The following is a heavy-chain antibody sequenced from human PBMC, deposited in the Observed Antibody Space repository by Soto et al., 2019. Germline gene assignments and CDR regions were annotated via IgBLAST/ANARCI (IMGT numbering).Heavy chain of an antibody. V-gene: IGHV1-18*01. CDR3: VRFASSGWYTGGY. Sequence: QIQLVQSGAEVKKPGASVKVSCQTSGYTFTNYDIGWVRQAPGQGLEWMGWISPYSGNTNYAQKLQDRVTMTTDTSTRTAYMDLRSLRSDDTAVYYCVRFASSGWYTGGYWGQGTLVTVSS. CDR1: GYTFTNYD. J-gene: IGHJ4*02. D-gene: IGHD6-19*01. CDR2: ISPYSGNT.